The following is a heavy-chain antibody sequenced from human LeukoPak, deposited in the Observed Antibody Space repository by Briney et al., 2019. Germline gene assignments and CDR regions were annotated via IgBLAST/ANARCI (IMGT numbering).Heavy chain of an antibody. CDR2: IIPIFGTA. D-gene: IGHD2-2*01. CDR3: ARTNDCSSTSCPWAWFDP. V-gene: IGHV1-69*13. CDR1: GYTFTSYY. Sequence: ASVKVSCTASGYTFTSYYMHWVRQAPGQGLEWMGGIIPIFGTANYAQKFQGRVTITADESTSTAYMELSSLRSEDTAVYYCARTNDCSSTSCPWAWFDPWGQGTLVTVSS. J-gene: IGHJ5*02.